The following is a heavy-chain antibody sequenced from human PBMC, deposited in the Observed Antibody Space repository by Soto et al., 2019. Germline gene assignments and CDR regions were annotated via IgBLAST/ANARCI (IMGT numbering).Heavy chain of an antibody. CDR3: VRAAGYSGNDYVYYYGMDV. CDR1: GFTFRNYG. D-gene: IGHD5-12*01. V-gene: IGHV3-33*01. Sequence: QVQLVESGGGVVQPGRSPRLSCAASGFTFRNYGMHWVRQAPAKGLEWVALVWYDGGNKNYVDSVKGRFTISRDNSKNTLYLQMNSLRDEDTAVYYCVRAAGYSGNDYVYYYGMDVWGQGTTVTVSS. CDR2: VWYDGGNK. J-gene: IGHJ6*02.